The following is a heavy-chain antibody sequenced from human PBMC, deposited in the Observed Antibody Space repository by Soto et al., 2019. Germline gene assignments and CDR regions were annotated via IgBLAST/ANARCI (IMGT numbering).Heavy chain of an antibody. Sequence: RSLTCAVSGGSISSSNWWSWVRQPPGKGLEWIGEIYHSGSTNYNPSLKSRVTISVDKSKNQFSLKLSSVTAADTAVYYCARVPLLYYYDSSGYYRGNWFDPWGQGTLVTVSS. V-gene: IGHV4-4*02. CDR3: ARVPLLYYYDSSGYYRGNWFDP. D-gene: IGHD3-22*01. CDR2: IYHSGST. CDR1: GGSISSSNW. J-gene: IGHJ5*02.